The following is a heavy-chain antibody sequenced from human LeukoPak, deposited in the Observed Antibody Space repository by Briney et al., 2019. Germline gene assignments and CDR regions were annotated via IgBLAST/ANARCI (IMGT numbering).Heavy chain of an antibody. J-gene: IGHJ6*03. CDR3: ARIGSVYSSSWLDYYYYMDV. D-gene: IGHD6-13*01. Sequence: GRSLRLSCAASGFTFSSYGMHWVRQAPGKGLEWVAVIWYDGSNKYYADSVEGRFTISRDNSKNTLYLQMNSLRAEDTAVYYRARIGSVYSSSWLDYYYYMDVWGKGTTVTVSS. CDR1: GFTFSSYG. V-gene: IGHV3-33*01. CDR2: IWYDGSNK.